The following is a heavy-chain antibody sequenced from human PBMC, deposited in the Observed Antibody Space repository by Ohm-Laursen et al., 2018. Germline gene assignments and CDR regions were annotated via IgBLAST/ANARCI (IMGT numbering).Heavy chain of an antibody. CDR2: IQQDGSAQ. Sequence: SLRLSCAASGFIFNTYCLSWVRQAPGKGLERVANIQQDGSAQYYVDSVKGRFTIPRDNAKNTLYLQMNTLRAEDTAVYYCAGCIAVGGWSGFDYWGQGTLVTVSS. CDR1: GFIFNTYC. V-gene: IGHV3-7*01. D-gene: IGHD6-19*01. J-gene: IGHJ4*02. CDR3: AGCIAVGGWSGFDY.